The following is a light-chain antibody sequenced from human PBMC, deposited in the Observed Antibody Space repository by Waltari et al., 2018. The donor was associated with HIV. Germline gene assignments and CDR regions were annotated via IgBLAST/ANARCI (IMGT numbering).Light chain of an antibody. CDR1: QRLVYSDGHTD. J-gene: IGKJ3*01. V-gene: IGKV2-30*01. Sequence: VVMTQSPLYLPVTLGQSASISCRSSQRLVYSDGHTDVKWFQQGPGQSPRRLIDRVSNRDSGVPNRFSGSGSGTDFTLKISRVEAEDLGVYYCMQGTNWPVTFGPGTRVDIK. CDR3: MQGTNWPVT. CDR2: RVS.